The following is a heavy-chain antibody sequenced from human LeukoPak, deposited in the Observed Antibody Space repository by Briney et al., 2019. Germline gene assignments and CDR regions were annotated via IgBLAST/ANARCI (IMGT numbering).Heavy chain of an antibody. CDR1: ECTFSVYH. CDR3: ALIPGGIWAFDY. J-gene: IGHJ4*02. CDR2: INPDSGDT. V-gene: IGHV1-2*02. D-gene: IGHD2-21*01. Sequence: ASVNVSCKSSECTFSVYHIHWVRQAPGQGREWMAWINPDSGDTNDAQQFQGRVTMTRDTSISTAYMEVSSLRSADPAVYYCALIPGGIWAFDYWGQGTLVTVSS.